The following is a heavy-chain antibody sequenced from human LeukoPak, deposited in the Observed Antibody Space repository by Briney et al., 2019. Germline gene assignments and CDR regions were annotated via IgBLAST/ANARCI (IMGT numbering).Heavy chain of an antibody. CDR1: GGTFSGYA. D-gene: IGHD3-22*01. V-gene: IGHV1-69*13. CDR2: IIPIFGTA. CDR3: ASSLTPYYYDSSGYYYYGMDV. J-gene: IGHJ6*02. Sequence: SVKVSCKASGGTFSGYAISWVRQAPGQGLEWMGGIIPIFGTANYAQKFQGRVTITADESTSTAYMELSSLRSEDTAVYYCASSLTPYYYDSSGYYYYGMDVWGQGTTVTVSS.